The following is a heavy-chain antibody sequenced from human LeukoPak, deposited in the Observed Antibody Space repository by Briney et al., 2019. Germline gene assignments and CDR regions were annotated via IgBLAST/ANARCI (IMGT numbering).Heavy chain of an antibody. Sequence: GGSLRLSCAASGFTGSDNYMTWVRQAPGKGLEWVSSIYSAGATHYAESVKGRFTISRDNSKNTLYLQMNSLRAEDMAVYYCARIEWERLGRAFDIWGQGTMVTVFS. J-gene: IGHJ3*02. D-gene: IGHD1-26*01. CDR3: ARIEWERLGRAFDI. V-gene: IGHV3-53*01. CDR2: IYSAGAT. CDR1: GFTGSDNY.